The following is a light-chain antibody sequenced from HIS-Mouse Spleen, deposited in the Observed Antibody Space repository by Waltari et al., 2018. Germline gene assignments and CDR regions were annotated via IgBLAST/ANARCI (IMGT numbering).Light chain of an antibody. Sequence: SYELTQPPSVSVSPGQTASITCPGAKLAAQYACWHQQKPGQSPVLVIYQASKRPSGIPERFSGSNSGNTATLTISGTQAMDEADYYCQAWDSSTDVVFGGGTKLTVL. CDR2: QAS. CDR1: KLAAQY. J-gene: IGLJ2*01. CDR3: QAWDSSTDVV. V-gene: IGLV3-1*01.